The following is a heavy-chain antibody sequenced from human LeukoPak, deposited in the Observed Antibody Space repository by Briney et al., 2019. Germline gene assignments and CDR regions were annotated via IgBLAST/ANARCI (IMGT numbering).Heavy chain of an antibody. CDR2: INSDGSST. CDR1: GFSFSNYW. D-gene: IGHD5-18*01. V-gene: IGHV3-74*01. J-gene: IGHJ4*02. CDR3: FRVGRGYIYPFEY. Sequence: PGGSLRLTCSVSGFSFSNYWMHWARQAPGKGLVWVSHINSDGSSTTYADSVKGRFTISRDNGQNTLYLQMNSLRAEDTAVYYSFRVGRGYIYPFEYWGQGTLVTVSS.